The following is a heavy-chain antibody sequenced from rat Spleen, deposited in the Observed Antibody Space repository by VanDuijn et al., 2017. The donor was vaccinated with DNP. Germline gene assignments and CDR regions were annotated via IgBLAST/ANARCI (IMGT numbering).Heavy chain of an antibody. CDR2: ISSGGDIT. CDR3: ARHEEYSSYVYGFAY. D-gene: IGHD1-2*01. Sequence: EVQLVESGGGLVLPGRSLKLSCAVSGFTFSNHGMAWVRQAPTKGLEWVASISSGGDITDYRDSVKGRFTISRDDAKNTQYLQMDSLRSEDTATYYCARHEEYSSYVYGFAYWGRGTLVTVSS. V-gene: IGHV5S13*01. CDR1: GFTFSNHG. J-gene: IGHJ3*01.